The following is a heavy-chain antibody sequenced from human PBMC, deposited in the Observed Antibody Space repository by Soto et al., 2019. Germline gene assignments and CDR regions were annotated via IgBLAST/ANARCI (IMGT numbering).Heavy chain of an antibody. D-gene: IGHD2-2*01. CDR3: TTSPGFRGVYCSSTSCYNNWFDP. CDR2: IKSKTDGGTT. J-gene: IGHJ5*02. Sequence: GGSLRLSCAASGFTFSNAWMNWVRQAPGKGLEWVGRIKSKTDGGTTDYAAPVKGRFTISRDDSKNTLYLQMNSLKTEDTAVYYCTTSPGFRGVYCSSTSCYNNWFDPWGQGTLVTVSS. V-gene: IGHV3-15*07. CDR1: GFTFSNAW.